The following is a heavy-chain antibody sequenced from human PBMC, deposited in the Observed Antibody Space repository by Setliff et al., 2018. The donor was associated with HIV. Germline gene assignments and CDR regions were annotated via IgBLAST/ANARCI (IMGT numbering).Heavy chain of an antibody. D-gene: IGHD5-12*01. CDR2: IYPRDSKI. Sequence: PGESLKISCVGSEYAFSNYWIGWVRQMPGKGLEWMGIIYPRDSKIRYSPPFQGQVTFSVDKSLNTAYLQWSSLKVSDSAIYYCVRYDVYEYGYQVFDIWGQGTTVTVSS. J-gene: IGHJ3*02. CDR1: EYAFSNYW. V-gene: IGHV5-51*01. CDR3: VRYDVYEYGYQVFDI.